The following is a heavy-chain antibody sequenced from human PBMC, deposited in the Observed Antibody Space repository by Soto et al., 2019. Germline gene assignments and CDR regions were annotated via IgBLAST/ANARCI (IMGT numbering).Heavy chain of an antibody. CDR1: GGSISSYY. CDR2: IYYSGST. D-gene: IGHD3-3*01. Sequence: SETLSLTCTVSGGSISSYYLSWIRQPPGKGLEWIGYIYYSGSTNYNPSLKSRVTVSVDTSKNQFSLKLSSVTAADTAVYYCARVPGLEWSTWAYYYYGMDVWGQGTTVTVSS. CDR3: ARVPGLEWSTWAYYYYGMDV. J-gene: IGHJ6*02. V-gene: IGHV4-59*01.